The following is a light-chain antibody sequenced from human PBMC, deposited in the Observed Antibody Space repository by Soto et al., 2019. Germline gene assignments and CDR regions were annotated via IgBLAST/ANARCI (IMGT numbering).Light chain of an antibody. CDR1: QSVSGN. CDR2: GSS. V-gene: IGKV3-20*01. Sequence: EIVMTQSPATLSVSPGERATLSCRASQSVSGNLAGYQQKPGQAPRLLIYGSSTRATGIPDRFSGSGSGTDFTLTINRREPEDFAMYYCQQYGRSPWTFGQGTKVDIK. J-gene: IGKJ1*01. CDR3: QQYGRSPWT.